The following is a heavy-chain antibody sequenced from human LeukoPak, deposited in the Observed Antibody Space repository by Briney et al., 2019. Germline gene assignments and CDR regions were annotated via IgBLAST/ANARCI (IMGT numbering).Heavy chain of an antibody. D-gene: IGHD3-10*01. Sequence: PSETLSLTCTVSGGSISSYYWSWIRQPPGKGLEWIGYIYYSGSTNYNPSLKSRVTISVDTSKNQSSLKLSSVTAADTAVYYCARERTYYYGSGSYYSFDYRGQGTLVTVSS. J-gene: IGHJ4*02. CDR2: IYYSGST. CDR3: ARERTYYYGSGSYYSFDY. CDR1: GGSISSYY. V-gene: IGHV4-59*01.